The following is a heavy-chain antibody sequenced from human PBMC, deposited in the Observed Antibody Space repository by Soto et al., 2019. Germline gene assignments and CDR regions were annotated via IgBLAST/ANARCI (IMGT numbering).Heavy chain of an antibody. Sequence: QVQLQESGPGLVKPSQTLSLTCTVSGGSISSGAYYWGWIRQHPGKGLEWIGYIHHSGTTYYNPSLKSRTSISVDTSKNQFSLKLSSVIAADTAVYFCARGDSFRGSYYFDYWGQGTLVTVSS. CDR2: IHHSGTT. CDR3: ARGDSFRGSYYFDY. D-gene: IGHD3-10*01. CDR1: GGSISSGAYY. V-gene: IGHV4-31*03. J-gene: IGHJ4*02.